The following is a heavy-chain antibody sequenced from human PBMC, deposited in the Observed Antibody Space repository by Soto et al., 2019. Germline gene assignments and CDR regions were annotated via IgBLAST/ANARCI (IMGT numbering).Heavy chain of an antibody. CDR1: GFTFSSYA. CDR3: ARDQDIVVVPAAIQDAFDI. D-gene: IGHD2-2*02. V-gene: IGHV3-30-3*01. CDR2: TSYDGSNK. J-gene: IGHJ3*02. Sequence: GGSLRLSCAASGFTFSSYAMHWVRQAPGKGLEWVAVTSYDGSNKYYADSVKGRFTISRDNSKNTLYLQMNSLRAEDTAVYYCARDQDIVVVPAAIQDAFDIWGQGTMVT.